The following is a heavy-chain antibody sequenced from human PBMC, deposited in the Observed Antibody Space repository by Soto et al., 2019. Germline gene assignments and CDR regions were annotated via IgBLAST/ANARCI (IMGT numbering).Heavy chain of an antibody. Sequence: GASVKVSCKTSGSNFTSRYIHWVRQAPGQRLESMGIIYPRGGSTIYAQKFQGKVTMTRDTSTHTLYMELSSLRSEHTAIYYCARVGYSSTGTTHNFHGLDVWGQGTTVTVSS. V-gene: IGHV1-46*01. D-gene: IGHD3-22*01. CDR2: IYPRGGST. J-gene: IGHJ6*02. CDR3: ARVGYSSTGTTHNFHGLDV. CDR1: GSNFTSRY.